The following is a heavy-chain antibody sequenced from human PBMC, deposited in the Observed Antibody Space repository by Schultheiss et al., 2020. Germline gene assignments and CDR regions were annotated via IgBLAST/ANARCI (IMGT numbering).Heavy chain of an antibody. CDR2: INAGNGNT. J-gene: IGHJ4*02. Sequence: ASVKVSCKASGYTFTSYAMHWVRQAPGQRLEWMGWINAGNGNTKYSQKFQGRVTITRDTSASTAYMELSSLRSEDTAVYYCARFCSSTSCHYYFDYWGQGTLVTVS. V-gene: IGHV1-3*01. CDR3: ARFCSSTSCHYYFDY. D-gene: IGHD2-2*01. CDR1: GYTFTSYA.